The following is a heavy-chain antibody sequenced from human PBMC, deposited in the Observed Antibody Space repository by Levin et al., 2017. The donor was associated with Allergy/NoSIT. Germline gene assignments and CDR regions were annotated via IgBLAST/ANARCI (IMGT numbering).Heavy chain of an antibody. J-gene: IGHJ5*02. Sequence: PGGSLRLSCKGSGYSFTSYWISWVRQMPGKGLEWMGRIDPSDSYTNYSPSFQGHVTISADKSISTAYLQWSSLKASDTAMYYCARHAPFTMVRGVISNWFDPWGQGTLVTVSS. D-gene: IGHD3-10*01. V-gene: IGHV5-10-1*01. CDR2: IDPSDSYT. CDR3: ARHAPFTMVRGVISNWFDP. CDR1: GYSFTSYW.